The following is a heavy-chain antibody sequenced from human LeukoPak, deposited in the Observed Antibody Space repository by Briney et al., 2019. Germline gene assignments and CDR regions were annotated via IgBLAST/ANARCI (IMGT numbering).Heavy chain of an antibody. CDR1: GGSISSSSYY. Sequence: SETLSLTYTVSGGSISSSSYYWGWSRQPPGKGLGWSGSIYYSGSTYYNPSLKSRVTISVDTSKNQFSLKLSSVTAADTAVYYCARLRSSNHYYYYYYMDVWGKGTTVTVSS. V-gene: IGHV4-39*01. CDR2: IYYSGST. D-gene: IGHD6-19*01. J-gene: IGHJ6*03. CDR3: ARLRSSNHYYYYYYMDV.